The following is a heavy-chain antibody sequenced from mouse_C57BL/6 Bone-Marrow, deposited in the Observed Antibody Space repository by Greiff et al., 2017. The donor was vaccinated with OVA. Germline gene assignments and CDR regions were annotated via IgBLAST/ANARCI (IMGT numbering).Heavy chain of an antibody. J-gene: IGHJ2*01. CDR1: GYAFSSSW. CDR2: IYPGDGDT. V-gene: IGHV1-82*01. CDR3: SRDGRQTFDY. Sequence: QVQLQQSGPELVKPGASVKISCKASGYAFSSSWMNWVKQRPGKGLEWIGRIYPGDGDTNYNGKFKGKATLTADKSSSTAYMQRSSLTSEDASVYFCSRDGRQTFDYWGQGTTLTFSS. D-gene: IGHD1-1*01.